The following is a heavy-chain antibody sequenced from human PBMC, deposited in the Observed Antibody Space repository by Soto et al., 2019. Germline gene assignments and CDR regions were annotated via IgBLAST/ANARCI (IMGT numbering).Heavy chain of an antibody. CDR3: ANSVRFLESSRFDY. CDR2: ISGSGGST. CDR1: GFTFSSYA. J-gene: IGHJ4*02. V-gene: IGHV3-23*01. Sequence: GGSLRLSCAASGFTFSSYAMSWVRQAPGKGLEWVSAISGSGGSTYYADSVKGRFTISRDNSKNTRYLQMNSLRAEDTAVYYCANSVRFLESSRFDYWGQGTLVTVSS. D-gene: IGHD3-3*01.